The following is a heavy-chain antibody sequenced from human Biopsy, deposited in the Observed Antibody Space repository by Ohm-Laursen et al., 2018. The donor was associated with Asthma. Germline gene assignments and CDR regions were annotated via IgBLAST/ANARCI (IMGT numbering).Heavy chain of an antibody. CDR1: GFTSSRYG. J-gene: IGHJ4*02. Sequence: SLRLSCSASGFTSSRYGMHWVRQAPGKGLEWVAVISSDGTRKYYADSVKGRFNISRDDSKNTLHLQMNSLGAEDTAVYYCARDAWELQKPYAYYFDYWGQGTLVTVSS. V-gene: IGHV3-30*03. CDR2: ISSDGTRK. D-gene: IGHD1-26*01. CDR3: ARDAWELQKPYAYYFDY.